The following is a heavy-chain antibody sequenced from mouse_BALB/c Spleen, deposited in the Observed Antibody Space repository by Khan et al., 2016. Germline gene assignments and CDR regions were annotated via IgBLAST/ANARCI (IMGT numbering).Heavy chain of an antibody. CDR1: AYSITSGYT. J-gene: IGHJ3*01. Sequence: EVQLQESGPDLVKPSQSLSLTCTVTAYSITSGYTWHWVRQFPGNKLEWMGHIHYSGSTKYTPSLRSRISITRDASKNTLFLQLSSVTAEDTATYYCATNSWGFAYWGQGTLVTVSA. V-gene: IGHV3-1*02. CDR2: IHYSGST. CDR3: ATNSWGFAY. D-gene: IGHD1-1*01.